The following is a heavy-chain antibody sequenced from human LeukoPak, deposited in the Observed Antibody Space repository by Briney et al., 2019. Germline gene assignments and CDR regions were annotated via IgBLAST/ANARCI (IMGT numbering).Heavy chain of an antibody. CDR3: ARVQLPYYYDSSGYGVGY. D-gene: IGHD3-22*01. V-gene: IGHV3-74*01. Sequence: GGSLRLSCAASGFTFSSCWMHWVRQAPGKGLVWVSRINSDGSSTSYADSVKGRFTISRDNAKNTLYLQMNSLRAEDTAVYYCARVQLPYYYDSSGYGVGYWGQGTLVTVSS. CDR1: GFTFSSCW. J-gene: IGHJ4*02. CDR2: INSDGSST.